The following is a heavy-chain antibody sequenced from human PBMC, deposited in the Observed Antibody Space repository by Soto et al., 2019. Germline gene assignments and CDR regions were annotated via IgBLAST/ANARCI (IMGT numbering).Heavy chain of an antibody. J-gene: IGHJ5*01. CDR3: ARLIGNSWLDS. CDR2: TYYRSNWYT. Sequence: PSPDPLTTCAISGDSVSTNSATWDWIRQSPSRGLEWLGRTYYRSNWYTDYAVSVKGRITISPDTSNNQLSLQLNSVTPDDTAVYYCARLIGNSWLDSWGQGTLVTVAS. D-gene: IGHD2-8*01. V-gene: IGHV6-1*01. CDR1: GDSVSTNSAT.